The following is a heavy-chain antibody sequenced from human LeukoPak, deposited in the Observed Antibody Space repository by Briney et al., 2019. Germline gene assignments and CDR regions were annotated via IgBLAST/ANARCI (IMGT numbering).Heavy chain of an antibody. D-gene: IGHD4-17*01. CDR3: ARTTHDSGGY. CDR2: IRQDGSDK. V-gene: IGHV3-7*04. J-gene: IGHJ4*02. Sequence: GGSLRLSCVASGFTFSSYWMTWVRQAPGKGLEWVANIRQDGSDKYYVDSVKGRFTISRDNAKNSLYLQMNSLRAEDTAVYYCARTTHDSGGYWGQGTLITVSS. CDR1: GFTFSSYW.